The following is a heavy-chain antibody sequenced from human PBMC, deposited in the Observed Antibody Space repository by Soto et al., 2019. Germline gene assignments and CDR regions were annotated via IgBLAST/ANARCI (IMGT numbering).Heavy chain of an antibody. CDR2: IKSKTDGGTT. J-gene: IGHJ4*02. Sequence: PGGSLRLSCAASGFTFSNAWMSWVRQAPGKGLEWVGRIKSKTDGGTTDYAAPVKGRFTISRDDSKNTLYLQMNSLKTEDTAVYYCTTFQRSLWWEPQTSYYFDYWGQGTLVTVSS. V-gene: IGHV3-15*01. D-gene: IGHD1-26*01. CDR3: TTFQRSLWWEPQTSYYFDY. CDR1: GFTFSNAW.